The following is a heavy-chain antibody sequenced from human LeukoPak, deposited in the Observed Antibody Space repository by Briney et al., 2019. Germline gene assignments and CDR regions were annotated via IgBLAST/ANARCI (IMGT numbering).Heavy chain of an antibody. D-gene: IGHD6-6*01. V-gene: IGHV4-59*01. Sequence: PSETLSLTCTVSGGSISSYYWSWIRQPPGKGLEWIGYIYYSGSTNYNPSLKSRVTISVDTSKNQFSLKLSSVTAADTAVYYCAREWDSSSHAFDIWGQGTMVTVSS. CDR1: GGSISSYY. J-gene: IGHJ3*02. CDR3: AREWDSSSHAFDI. CDR2: IYYSGST.